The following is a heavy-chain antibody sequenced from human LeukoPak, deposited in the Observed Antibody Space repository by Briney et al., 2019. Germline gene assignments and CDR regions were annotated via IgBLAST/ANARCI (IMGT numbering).Heavy chain of an antibody. CDR2: ISGSGGST. CDR3: ANLGLYYYYMDV. J-gene: IGHJ6*03. Sequence: GGSLRLSCAASGFTSSSYAMSWVRQAPGKGLEWVSAISGSGGSTYYADSVKGRFTISRDNSKNTLYLQMNSLRAEDTAVYYCANLGLYYYYMDVWGKGTTVTVSS. V-gene: IGHV3-23*01. CDR1: GFTSSSYA. D-gene: IGHD7-27*01.